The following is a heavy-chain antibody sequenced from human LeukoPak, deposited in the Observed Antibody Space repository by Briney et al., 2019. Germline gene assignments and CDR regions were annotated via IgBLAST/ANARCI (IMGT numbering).Heavy chain of an antibody. D-gene: IGHD3-22*01. J-gene: IGHJ5*02. CDR1: GFTFDDYG. CDR3: ARDLGQYYDTSDNWFDP. Sequence: GGSLRLSCAASGFTFDDYGMSRVRQAPGKGLEWVSGINWNGGSTGYADFVKGRLTISRDNAKNSLYLQMNSLRAEDTAVYYCARDLGQYYDTSDNWFDPWGQGTLVTVSS. CDR2: INWNGGST. V-gene: IGHV3-20*04.